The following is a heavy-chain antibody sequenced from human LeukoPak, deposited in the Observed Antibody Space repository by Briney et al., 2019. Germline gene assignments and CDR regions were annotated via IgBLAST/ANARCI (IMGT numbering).Heavy chain of an antibody. V-gene: IGHV1-2*02. CDR2: INPNSGGT. Sequence: ASVKVSCKASGYTFTGYYMHWVRQAPGQGLEWMGWINPNSGGTNYAQKFQGRVTMTRDTSISTAYMELSRLRSDDTAVYYCARAYPIAYYGSGSYIDYWGQGTLVTVSS. J-gene: IGHJ4*02. CDR3: ARAYPIAYYGSGSYIDY. D-gene: IGHD3-10*01. CDR1: GYTFTGYY.